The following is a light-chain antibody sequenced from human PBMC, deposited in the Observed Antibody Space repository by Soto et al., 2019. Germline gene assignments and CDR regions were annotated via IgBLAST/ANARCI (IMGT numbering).Light chain of an antibody. J-gene: IGLJ1*01. Sequence: QSVLTQPASVSGSPGQSIAISCTGTSSDIGGHNSVSWYQQHPGKAPKLMIYNVSNRPSGVSNRFSGSKSGNTASLTISGLLAEDEADYYCTSYTSASTYLCGAGTKFT. CDR3: TSYTSASTYL. V-gene: IGLV2-14*01. CDR2: NVS. CDR1: SSDIGGHNS.